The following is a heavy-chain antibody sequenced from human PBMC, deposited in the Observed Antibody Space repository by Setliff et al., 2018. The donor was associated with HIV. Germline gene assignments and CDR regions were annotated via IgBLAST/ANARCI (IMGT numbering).Heavy chain of an antibody. J-gene: IGHJ6*03. Sequence: GGSLRLSCAASGFTFTGYWMHWVRQAPGKGLLWVSRINTDGRSTNYADSVKGRFTMSRDNAKNTLHLQMNSLRAEDTALYYCARGDQTGYYTTYYYYMDLWGKGTTVTVSS. CDR2: INTDGRST. D-gene: IGHD3-9*01. CDR1: GFTFTGYW. CDR3: ARGDQTGYYTTYYYYMDL. V-gene: IGHV3-74*01.